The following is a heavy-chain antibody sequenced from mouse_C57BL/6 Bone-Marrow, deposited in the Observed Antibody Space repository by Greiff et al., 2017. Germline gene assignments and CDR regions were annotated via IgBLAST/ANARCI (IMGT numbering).Heavy chain of an antibody. Sequence: QVQLQQSGAELVRPGASVTLSCKASGYTFTDYEMHWVKQTPVHGLEWIGAIDPETGGTAYNQKFKGKAILTADKSSSTAYMELRSLTSEDSAVXYCTRAGSSYGRYWGQGTTLTVSS. CDR3: TRAGSSYGRY. CDR2: IDPETGGT. V-gene: IGHV1-15*01. CDR1: GYTFTDYE. D-gene: IGHD1-1*01. J-gene: IGHJ2*01.